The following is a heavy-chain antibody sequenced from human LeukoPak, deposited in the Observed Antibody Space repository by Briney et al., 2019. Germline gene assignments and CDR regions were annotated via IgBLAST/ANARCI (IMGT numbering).Heavy chain of an antibody. CDR2: ISNSGGST. CDR3: AKGISSSGDY. Sequence: GGSLRLSCAASGFTFSSYAMSWVRQAPGKGLEWVSSISNSGGSTYYADSVKGRFTISRDNSKNTLYLQMNSLRAEDTAVYYCAKGISSSGDYWGQGTLVTVSS. V-gene: IGHV3-23*01. J-gene: IGHJ4*02. CDR1: GFTFSSYA. D-gene: IGHD6-6*01.